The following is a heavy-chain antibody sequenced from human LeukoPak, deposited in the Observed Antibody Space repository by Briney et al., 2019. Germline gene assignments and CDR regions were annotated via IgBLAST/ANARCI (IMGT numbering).Heavy chain of an antibody. Sequence: SETLSLTCTVSGGSISSYYWSWIWQPPGKGLEWIGYIYYSGSTNYNPSLKSRVTISVDTSKNQFSLKLSSVTAADTAVYYCARVVVPAAMVTLFDYWGQGTLVTVSS. V-gene: IGHV4-59*01. CDR3: ARVVVPAAMVTLFDY. CDR2: IYYSGST. CDR1: GGSISSYY. D-gene: IGHD2-2*01. J-gene: IGHJ4*02.